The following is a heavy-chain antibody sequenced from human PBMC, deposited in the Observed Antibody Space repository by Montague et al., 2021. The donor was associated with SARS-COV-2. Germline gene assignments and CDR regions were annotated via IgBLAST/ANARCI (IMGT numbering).Heavy chain of an antibody. Sequence: TLFLTCPVSGGAISDGNYYWSWVRPPAGQGLVWNGRIYVTGNSKSTLSLKSRVTMSIDTAKHQFYLNPTSVPAADTAVYYCVGDAYDSLDDHWGQGTLVTVSS. CDR1: GGAISDGNYY. CDR3: VGDAYDSLDDH. CDR2: IYVTGNS. V-gene: IGHV4-61*02. D-gene: IGHD3-3*01. J-gene: IGHJ4*02.